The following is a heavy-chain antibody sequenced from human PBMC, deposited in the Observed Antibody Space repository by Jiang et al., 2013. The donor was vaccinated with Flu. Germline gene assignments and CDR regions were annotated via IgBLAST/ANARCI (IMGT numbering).Heavy chain of an antibody. J-gene: IGHJ2*01. CDR3: ARTPNSSSWFFDL. V-gene: IGHV4-30-4*05. Sequence: GNNDYNPSLKSRVAMSVDTSKRQFSLKVTSVTAADTAVYYCARTPNSSSWFFDLWGRGTRVTVSS. D-gene: IGHD4-23*01. CDR2: GNN.